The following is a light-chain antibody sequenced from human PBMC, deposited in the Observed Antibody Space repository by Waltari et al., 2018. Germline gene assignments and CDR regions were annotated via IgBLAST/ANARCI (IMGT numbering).Light chain of an antibody. Sequence: DTQMAQSPSSLSASVGDRITITCRASQSISSHLNWYQHKSGKAPKLLIYAASSLQSGVPSRFSGSGSGTDFTLTISSLQPEDFATYYCQQSYSAPHFGPGTKVDIK. J-gene: IGKJ3*01. V-gene: IGKV1-39*01. CDR3: QQSYSAPH. CDR2: AAS. CDR1: QSISSH.